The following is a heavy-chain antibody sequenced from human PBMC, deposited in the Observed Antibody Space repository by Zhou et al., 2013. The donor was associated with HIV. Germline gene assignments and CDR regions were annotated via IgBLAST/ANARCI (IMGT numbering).Heavy chain of an antibody. Sequence: QVQLVQSGAEVKKPGASVKVSCKASGYTFTSYGISWVRQAPGQGLEWMGWISAYNGNTNYAQKLQGRVTMTTDTSTSTAYMELRSLRSDDTAVYYCARDAVVTRSYYYDRXAAYYFDYWGQGTLGHRL. D-gene: IGHD3-22*01. V-gene: IGHV1-18*01. CDR2: ISAYNGNT. CDR1: GYTFTSYG. CDR3: ARDAVVTRSYYYDRXAAYYFDY. J-gene: IGHJ4*02.